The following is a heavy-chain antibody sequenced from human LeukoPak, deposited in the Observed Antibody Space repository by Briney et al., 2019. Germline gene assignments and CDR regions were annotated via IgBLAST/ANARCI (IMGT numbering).Heavy chain of an antibody. Sequence: PGGSLRLSCAASGFTLSTYAMSWVRQAPGKGLEWVAVIYSGGSTYYAGSVKGRFTISRDNPKNTLYLQMNSLRVEDTAVYYCARVYYGSGSLHYYYYYMDVWGKGTTVTISS. V-gene: IGHV3-53*01. CDR1: GFTLSTYA. D-gene: IGHD3-10*01. CDR2: IYSGGST. J-gene: IGHJ6*03. CDR3: ARVYYGSGSLHYYYYYMDV.